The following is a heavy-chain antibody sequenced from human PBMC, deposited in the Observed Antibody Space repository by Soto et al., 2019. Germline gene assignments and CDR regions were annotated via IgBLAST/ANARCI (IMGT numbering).Heavy chain of an antibody. CDR2: IYYSGST. D-gene: IGHD3-10*01. CDR1: GGSISSGGYY. V-gene: IGHV4-31*03. CDR3: ARDYYGSGSSFDL. J-gene: IGHJ2*01. Sequence: QVQLQESGPGLVKPSQTLSLTCTVSGGSISSGGYYWSWIRQHPGKGLEWIGYIYYSGSTYYNPSLKSRVXXSXDXCKNQFSLKLSSVTAADAAVYYCARDYYGSGSSFDLWGRGTLVTVSS.